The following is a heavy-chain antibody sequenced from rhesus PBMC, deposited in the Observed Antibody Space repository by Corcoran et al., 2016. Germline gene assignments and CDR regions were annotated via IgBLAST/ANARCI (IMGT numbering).Heavy chain of an antibody. Sequence: QVQLQESGPAVVKPSESLSLTCAVSGGSISSSNWWSFIRQSPGQVQEWLGGLSGGRGSTEDTPPLKCRVTMSINSSKNQFAQKLRSVTAADTAVYYWAGRGGYHDYAKFEYWGQGVLGTVSS. CDR2: LSGGRGST. D-gene: IGHD3-9*01. J-gene: IGHJ4*01. CDR1: GGSISSSNW. V-gene: IGHV4-93*02. CDR3: AGRGGYHDYAKFEY.